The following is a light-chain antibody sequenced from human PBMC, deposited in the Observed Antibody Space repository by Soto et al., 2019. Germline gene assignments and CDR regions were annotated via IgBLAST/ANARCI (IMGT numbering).Light chain of an antibody. Sequence: DIQLTQSPSFLSASVGDRVTITCRASQDIGGYLAWYQQQPGKAPKLLIYGASTLQSGVPSRFSGSGSGTDFTLTISSLQPEDFASYYCQTLNSHPAFGGGTKVEIK. CDR2: GAS. J-gene: IGKJ4*01. V-gene: IGKV1-9*01. CDR1: QDIGGY. CDR3: QTLNSHPA.